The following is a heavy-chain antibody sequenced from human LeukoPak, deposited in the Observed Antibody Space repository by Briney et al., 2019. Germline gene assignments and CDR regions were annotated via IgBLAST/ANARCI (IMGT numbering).Heavy chain of an antibody. CDR1: GFTVSNHH. J-gene: IGHJ6*02. Sequence: GGSLRLSCAASGFTVSNHHMSWVRQAPGKGLEWVSLIYSGGSTFYADSVKGRFTISRDNSKNTLYFQMNGLRAEDTAVYYCARENYYGSGSSYYYYGMDVWGQGTTVTVSS. CDR2: IYSGGST. D-gene: IGHD3-10*01. CDR3: ARENYYGSGSSYYYYGMDV. V-gene: IGHV3-66*01.